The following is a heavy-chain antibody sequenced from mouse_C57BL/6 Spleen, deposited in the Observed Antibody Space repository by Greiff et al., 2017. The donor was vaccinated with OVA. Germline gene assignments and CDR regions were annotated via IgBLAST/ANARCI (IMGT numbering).Heavy chain of an antibody. CDR2: IWTGGGT. CDR1: GFSLTSYA. J-gene: IGHJ4*01. V-gene: IGHV2-9-1*01. Sequence: VQLQQSGPGLVAPSQSLSITCTVSGFSLTSYAISWVRQPPGKGLEWLGVIWTGGGTNYNSALKSRLSISKDNSKSQVFLKMNSLQTDDTARYYCASDYYGSSLYYAMDYWGQGTSVTVSS. CDR3: ASDYYGSSLYYAMDY. D-gene: IGHD1-1*01.